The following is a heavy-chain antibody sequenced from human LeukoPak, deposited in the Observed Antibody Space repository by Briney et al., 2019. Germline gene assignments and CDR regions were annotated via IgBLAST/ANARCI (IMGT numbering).Heavy chain of an antibody. Sequence: GGSLRLSCAASGFTFSSYAMSWVRQAPGKGLGWVSAISGSGGSTYYADSVKGRFTISRDNSKNTLYLQMNSLRAEDTAVYYCAKAAQWLEGEEGFDYWGQGTLVTVSS. CDR2: ISGSGGST. CDR3: AKAAQWLEGEEGFDY. CDR1: GFTFSSYA. V-gene: IGHV3-23*01. J-gene: IGHJ4*02. D-gene: IGHD6-19*01.